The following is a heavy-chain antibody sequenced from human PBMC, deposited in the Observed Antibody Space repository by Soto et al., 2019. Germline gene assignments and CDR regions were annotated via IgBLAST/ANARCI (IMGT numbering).Heavy chain of an antibody. CDR3: ARSGYCSSGSCYSNWFDP. CDR2: ISAYNGNT. Sequence: ASVKVSCKASGYTFTSYGISWVRQAPGQGLEWMGWISAYNGNTNYAQKLQGRVTMTTDTSTSTAYMELRSLRSDDTAVYYCARSGYCSSGSCYSNWFDPWGQGTLVTVSS. J-gene: IGHJ5*02. D-gene: IGHD2-15*01. CDR1: GYTFTSYG. V-gene: IGHV1-18*01.